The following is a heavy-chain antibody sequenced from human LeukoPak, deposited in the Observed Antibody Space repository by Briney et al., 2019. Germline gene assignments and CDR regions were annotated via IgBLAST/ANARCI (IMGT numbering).Heavy chain of an antibody. J-gene: IGHJ4*02. CDR2: ISYDGSNK. D-gene: IGHD5-24*01. CDR3: AKGGGDGYT. CDR1: GFTFSSYG. Sequence: GGSLRLSCAASGFTFSSYGMHWVRQAPGKGLEWVAVISYDGSNKYYADSMKGRFTISRDNSKNTLYLQMNSLRAEDTAVYYCAKGGGDGYTWGQGTLVTVSS. V-gene: IGHV3-30*18.